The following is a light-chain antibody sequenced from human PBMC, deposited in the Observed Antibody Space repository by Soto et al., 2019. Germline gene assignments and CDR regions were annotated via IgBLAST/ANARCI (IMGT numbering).Light chain of an antibody. CDR3: QQYNNWPPPT. CDR2: RAS. CDR1: QSVSSK. J-gene: IGKJ1*01. Sequence: IVMTQSPATLSVSAGERATLSCMAIQSVSSKLAWYQQKPGQAPRLLIYRASTRATDIPSRFSGSGSGTEFTLTISSLQSEDFAVYYCQQYNNWPPPTFGQGTKVDIK. V-gene: IGKV3-15*01.